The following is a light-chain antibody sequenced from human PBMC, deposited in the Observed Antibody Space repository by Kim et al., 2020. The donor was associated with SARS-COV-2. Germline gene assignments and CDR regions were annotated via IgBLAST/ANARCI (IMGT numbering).Light chain of an antibody. CDR3: CSYSNSTTPLV. V-gene: IGLV2-14*03. CDR2: AVS. Sequence: QSITISCTGTSSDIGTYNYVSWYQHHPGKAPQLMLSAVSDRPLGLSNRFSGSKSGNTASLTISGLRAEDEADYYCCSYSNSTTPLVFGTGTKVTVL. J-gene: IGLJ1*01. CDR1: SSDIGTYNY.